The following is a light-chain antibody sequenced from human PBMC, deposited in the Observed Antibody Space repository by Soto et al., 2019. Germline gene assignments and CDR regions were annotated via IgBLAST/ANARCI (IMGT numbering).Light chain of an antibody. CDR3: QQYANSPFT. Sequence: FVLTQSPGTLSLSPGERATLSCRASQSVRGNYVAWYQQKPGQAPRVLIYEASKRATGTPDRFSGSGSGTDFTLSISRLEPEDFALYYCQQYANSPFTFGQGTKVDIK. CDR1: QSVRGNY. J-gene: IGKJ2*01. CDR2: EAS. V-gene: IGKV3-20*01.